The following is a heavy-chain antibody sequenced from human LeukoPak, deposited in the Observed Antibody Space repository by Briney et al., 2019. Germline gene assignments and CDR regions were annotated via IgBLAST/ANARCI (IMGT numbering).Heavy chain of an antibody. CDR3: ARLIRYGDHGLHFDY. Sequence: PSETLSLTCTVSGGSISSYYWSWIRQPPGKGLGWIGYIYYSGSTNYNPSLKSRVTISVDTSKNQFSLKLSSVTAADTAVYYCARLIRYGDHGLHFDYWGQGTLVTVSS. J-gene: IGHJ4*02. CDR1: GGSISSYY. D-gene: IGHD4-17*01. V-gene: IGHV4-59*08. CDR2: IYYSGST.